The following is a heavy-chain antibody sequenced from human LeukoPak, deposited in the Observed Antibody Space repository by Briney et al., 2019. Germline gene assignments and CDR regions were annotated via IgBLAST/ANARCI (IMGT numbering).Heavy chain of an antibody. V-gene: IGHV4-61*02. Sequence: SQTLSLTCTVSGGSISSGSYYWSWIRQPAGKGLEWIGRIYTSGSTNYNPSLKSRVTISVDTPKNQFSLKLSSVTAADTAVYYCARTPRGACSGGSCYPFDYWGQGTLVTVSS. CDR2: IYTSGST. J-gene: IGHJ4*02. D-gene: IGHD2-15*01. CDR3: ARTPRGACSGGSCYPFDY. CDR1: GGSISSGSYY.